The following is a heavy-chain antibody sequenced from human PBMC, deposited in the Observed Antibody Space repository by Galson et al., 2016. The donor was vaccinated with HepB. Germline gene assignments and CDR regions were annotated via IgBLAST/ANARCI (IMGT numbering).Heavy chain of an antibody. J-gene: IGHJ3*02. V-gene: IGHV3-21*01. Sequence: SLRLSCATSGFTFTRYNMSWVRQAPGKGLEWVSSISSGSSYIYYADSVKGRFTISRDNVKKSLYLQMNSLRPDDTAVNYCARVREQQLLDAFDIWGQGTMVTVSS. CDR3: ARVREQQLLDAFDI. CDR1: GFTFTRYN. D-gene: IGHD6-13*01. CDR2: ISSGSSYI.